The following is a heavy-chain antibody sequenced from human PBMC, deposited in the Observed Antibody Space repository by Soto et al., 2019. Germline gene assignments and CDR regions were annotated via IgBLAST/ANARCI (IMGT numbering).Heavy chain of an antibody. J-gene: IGHJ6*02. D-gene: IGHD6-13*01. CDR2: IYYSGST. V-gene: IGHV4-59*01. Sequence: SETLSLTCTVSGGSISSYYWSWIRQPPGKGLEWIGYIYYSGSTNYNPSLKSRVTISVDTSKNQFSLKLSSVTAADTAVYYCARSIYSSSWAPPLGIDAWAQGTTVTVSS. CDR3: ARSIYSSSWAPPLGIDA. CDR1: GGSISSYY.